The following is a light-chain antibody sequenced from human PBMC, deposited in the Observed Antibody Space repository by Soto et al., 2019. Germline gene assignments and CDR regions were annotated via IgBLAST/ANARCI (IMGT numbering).Light chain of an antibody. Sequence: DIQMTQSPSSLSASVGDRVTITCQASQDISNHLNWYQQKPGKAPKLLIFDASSVEAGVPSRFSGSGSGTHFTFTINSLQAEDIATYFCHQYGDLPLTFGGGTKV. CDR2: DAS. J-gene: IGKJ4*01. V-gene: IGKV1-33*01. CDR1: QDISNH. CDR3: HQYGDLPLT.